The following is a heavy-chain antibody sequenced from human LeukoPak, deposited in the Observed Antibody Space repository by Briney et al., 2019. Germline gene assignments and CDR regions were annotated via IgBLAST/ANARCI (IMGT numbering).Heavy chain of an antibody. CDR2: IYWDDDK. D-gene: IGHD2-15*01. J-gene: IGHJ4*02. CDR3: ASRWTEYCSGGSCYSYYFDY. CDR1: GFSLSTSGVG. V-gene: IGHV2-5*02. Sequence: SGPTLVNPTQTLTLTCTFSGFSLSTSGVGVGWIRQPPGKALEWLALIYWDDDKRYSPSLKSRLTITKDTSKNQVVLTMTNMEPVDTATYYCASRWTEYCSGGSCYSYYFDYWGQGTLVTVSS.